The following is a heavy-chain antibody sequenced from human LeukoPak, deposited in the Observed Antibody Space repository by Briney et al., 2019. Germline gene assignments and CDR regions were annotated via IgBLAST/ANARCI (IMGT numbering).Heavy chain of an antibody. CDR2: IFYSGRT. Sequence: SETLSLTCAVYGGSFSGYYWSWIRQPPGKGLEWIGYIFYSGRTSYNPSLKSRVTISVDTSKNQFSLRLSSVTAADTAVYYCARGGSYLSAFDIWGQGTMVTVSS. V-gene: IGHV4-59*01. CDR1: GGSFSGYY. D-gene: IGHD1-26*01. CDR3: ARGGSYLSAFDI. J-gene: IGHJ3*02.